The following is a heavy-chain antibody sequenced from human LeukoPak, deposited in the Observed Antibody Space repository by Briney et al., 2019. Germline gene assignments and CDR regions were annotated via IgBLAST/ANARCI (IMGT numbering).Heavy chain of an antibody. CDR1: GFTFTSSA. CDR3: AADLNRGYSYGYFDY. Sequence: TSVTVSCKASGFTFTSSAVQWVRQARGQRLEWIGWIVVGSGNTNYAQKFQERVTITRDMSTSTAYMELSSLRSEDTAVYYCAADLNRGYSYGYFDYWGQGTLVTVSS. V-gene: IGHV1-58*01. CDR2: IVVGSGNT. J-gene: IGHJ4*02. D-gene: IGHD5-18*01.